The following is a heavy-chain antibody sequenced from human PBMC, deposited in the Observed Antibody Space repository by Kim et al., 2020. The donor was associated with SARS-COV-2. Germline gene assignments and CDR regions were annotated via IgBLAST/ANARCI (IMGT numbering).Heavy chain of an antibody. Sequence: GGSLRLSCAASGFTFSSYGMHWVRQAPGKGLEWVAVISYDGSNKYYADSVKGRFTISRDNSKNTLYLQMNSLRAEDTAVYYCARGAGYGDYGGWFDPWGQGTLVTVSS. J-gene: IGHJ5*02. CDR3: ARGAGYGDYGGWFDP. D-gene: IGHD4-17*01. CDR2: ISYDGSNK. V-gene: IGHV3-33*05. CDR1: GFTFSSYG.